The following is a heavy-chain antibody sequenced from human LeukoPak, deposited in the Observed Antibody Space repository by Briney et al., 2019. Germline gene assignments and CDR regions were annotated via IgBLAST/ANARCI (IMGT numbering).Heavy chain of an antibody. J-gene: IGHJ4*02. Sequence: SVKVSCKASGDTLIPYTFSCVRQAPGQGLEWIGRIIPSLDVANYAHKFQGRVTLSVDRDTATTYMEVTSLRSEDTAIYYCARDHCSPGTCLGGHWGQGTLVTVSS. CDR1: GDTLIPYT. CDR2: IIPSLDVA. CDR3: ARDHCSPGTCLGGH. D-gene: IGHD2-15*01. V-gene: IGHV1-69*04.